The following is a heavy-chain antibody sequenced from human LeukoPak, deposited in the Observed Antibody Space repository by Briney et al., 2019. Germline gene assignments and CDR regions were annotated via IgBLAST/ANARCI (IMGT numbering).Heavy chain of an antibody. J-gene: IGHJ5*02. V-gene: IGHV4-34*01. D-gene: IGHD2-2*01. Sequence: SETLSLTCAVYGGSFSGYYWSWIRQPPGKGLEWIGEINHSGSTNYNPSLKSRVTISVDTSKNQFSLKLSSVTAADTAVYYCARHEYIVVVPAAITASFDPWGQGTLVTVSS. CDR2: INHSGST. CDR3: ARHEYIVVVPAAITASFDP. CDR1: GGSFSGYY.